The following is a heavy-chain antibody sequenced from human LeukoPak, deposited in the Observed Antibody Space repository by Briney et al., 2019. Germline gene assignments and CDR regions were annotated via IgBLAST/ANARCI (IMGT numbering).Heavy chain of an antibody. D-gene: IGHD3-22*01. CDR3: ARAVRLHYYDSSGYDY. CDR2: INHSGST. J-gene: IGHJ4*02. CDR1: GGSFSGYY. Sequence: SSETLSLTCAVYGGSFSGYYWSWIRQPPGKGLEWIGEINHSGSTNYNPSLKSRVTISVDTSKNQFSLKLSSVTAADTAVYYCARAVRLHYYDSSGYDYWGQGTLVTVSS. V-gene: IGHV4-34*01.